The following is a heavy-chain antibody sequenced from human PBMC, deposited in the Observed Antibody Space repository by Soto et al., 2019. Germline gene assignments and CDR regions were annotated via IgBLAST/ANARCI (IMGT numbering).Heavy chain of an antibody. CDR3: AKASSGATRLFDY. Sequence: EVQLLESGGGLVQPGGSLRLSCAASGFTFSSYAMSWVRQAPGKGLEWVSTISGSGSGTYYADSVKGRFTISRDNSKNTLYLHMNSLRAGDTAVYYCAKASSGATRLFDYWGQGTLVTVSS. CDR2: ISGSGSGT. J-gene: IGHJ4*02. D-gene: IGHD1-26*01. CDR1: GFTFSSYA. V-gene: IGHV3-23*01.